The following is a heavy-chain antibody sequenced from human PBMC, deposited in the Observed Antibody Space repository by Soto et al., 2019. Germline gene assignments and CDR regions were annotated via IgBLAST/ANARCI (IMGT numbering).Heavy chain of an antibody. Sequence: PGESLKISCKGSGYSFTSYWISWVRQMPGKGLEWMGRIDPSDSYTNYSPSFQGHVTISADKSISTAYLQWSSLKASDTAMYYCARLSQWLVHLQYGMDVWGQGTTVTVSS. V-gene: IGHV5-10-1*01. CDR3: ARLSQWLVHLQYGMDV. CDR2: IDPSDSYT. J-gene: IGHJ6*02. CDR1: GYSFTSYW. D-gene: IGHD6-19*01.